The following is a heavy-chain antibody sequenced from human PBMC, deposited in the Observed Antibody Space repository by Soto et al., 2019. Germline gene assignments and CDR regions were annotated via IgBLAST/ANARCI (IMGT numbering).Heavy chain of an antibody. D-gene: IGHD3-10*01. J-gene: IGHJ4*02. Sequence: QVQLQESGPGLVKPSGPLSLTCAVSGGSISSSNWWSWVRQPPGKGLEWIGEIYHSGNTNYNPSRKSRVTMAVDKSRNQFSLKLSSVTAADTAVYYCAGRWGEGRVDYWGQGTLVTVSS. V-gene: IGHV4-4*02. CDR1: GGSISSSNW. CDR2: IYHSGNT. CDR3: AGRWGEGRVDY.